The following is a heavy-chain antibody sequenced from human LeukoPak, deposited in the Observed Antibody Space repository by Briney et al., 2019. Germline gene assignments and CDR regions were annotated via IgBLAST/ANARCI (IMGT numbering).Heavy chain of an antibody. Sequence: GGSLRLSCAASGFTFSSYGMHWVRQAPGKGLEWVAVISYDGSNKYYADSVKGRFTISRGNSKNTLYLQMNSLRAEDTAVYYCLSSSWYGEDYWGQGTLVTVSS. V-gene: IGHV3-30*03. CDR1: GFTFSSYG. J-gene: IGHJ4*02. CDR2: ISYDGSNK. D-gene: IGHD6-13*01. CDR3: LSSSWYGEDY.